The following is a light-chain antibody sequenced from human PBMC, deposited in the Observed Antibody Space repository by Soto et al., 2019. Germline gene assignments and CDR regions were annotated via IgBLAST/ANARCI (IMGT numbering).Light chain of an antibody. CDR1: SSDVGGYNY. CDR3: SSYAGSNNPFV. CDR2: EVY. V-gene: IGLV2-8*01. Sequence: QSALTQPASVSGSPGQSITISCTGTSSDVGGYNYVSWYQQHPGKAPKLMIYEVYKRPSGVPDRFSGSKSGNTASLTVSGLQAEDEADYYCSSYAGSNNPFVFGTGTKLTVL. J-gene: IGLJ1*01.